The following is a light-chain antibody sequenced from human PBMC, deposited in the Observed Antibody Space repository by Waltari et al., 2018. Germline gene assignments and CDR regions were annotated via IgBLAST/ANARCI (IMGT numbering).Light chain of an antibody. CDR1: SSNNGGYS. J-gene: IGLJ3*02. CDR3: ATWDDSLSGPV. CDR2: SNN. Sequence: QSVLTQPPAASGTPGQRVTISCSGSSSNNGGYSVNWYQPLPGTAPKLLIYSNNPRPSGVPDRFSGSKSGTSASLVISGLQSEDEADYYCATWDDSLSGPVFGGGTKLTVL. V-gene: IGLV1-44*01.